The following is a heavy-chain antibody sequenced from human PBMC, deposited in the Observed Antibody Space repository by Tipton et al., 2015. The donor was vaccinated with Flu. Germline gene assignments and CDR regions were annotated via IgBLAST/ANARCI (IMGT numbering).Heavy chain of an antibody. CDR3: ARDLVQDYRDQYFGMDV. D-gene: IGHD4-11*01. CDR2: IYYRGTT. J-gene: IGHJ6*02. CDR1: GGSVSPYY. V-gene: IGHV4-59*02. Sequence: LRLSCTVSGGSVSPYYWNWVRQSPGKGLEWIGYIYYRGTTGYNPSLKSRVTISVDTSKNQVSLRLTSVTAADTAVYYCARDLVQDYRDQYFGMDVWGQGTTVTVSS.